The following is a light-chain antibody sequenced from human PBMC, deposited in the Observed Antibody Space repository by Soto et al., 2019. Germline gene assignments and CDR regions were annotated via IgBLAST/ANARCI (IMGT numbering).Light chain of an antibody. CDR3: SSYAGTNIAVV. J-gene: IGLJ2*01. V-gene: IGLV2-8*01. CDR2: DVS. Sequence: QSALTQPPSASGAPGPSVTISCTGSTSDVGGYKFVSWYQQHPGQSHKLMIYDVSELPSGVPDRFSGSKAGNTASLTVSGLQGDDAADHDCSSYAGTNIAVVFGGGTKVFVL. CDR1: TSDVGGYKF.